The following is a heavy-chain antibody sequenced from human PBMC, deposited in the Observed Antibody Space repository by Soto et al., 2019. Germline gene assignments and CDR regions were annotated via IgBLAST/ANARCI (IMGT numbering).Heavy chain of an antibody. Sequence: SETLSLTCTVSGDSLSGYYWSWIRQTPGKGLEWIGYFYSSGSPHHNPSLKSRVTISVDTSKNQFSLKLSSVTAADTAVYYCARAYGDYVFDYWGQGTLVTVSS. CDR2: FYSSGSP. CDR1: GDSLSGYY. D-gene: IGHD4-17*01. J-gene: IGHJ4*02. V-gene: IGHV4-59*01. CDR3: ARAYGDYVFDY.